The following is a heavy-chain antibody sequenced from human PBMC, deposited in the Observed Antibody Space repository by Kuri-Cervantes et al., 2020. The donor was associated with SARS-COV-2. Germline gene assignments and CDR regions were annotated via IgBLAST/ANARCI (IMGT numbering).Heavy chain of an antibody. V-gene: IGHV3-48*03. Sequence: GGSLRLSCAASGFTFSSYEMNWVRQAPGKGLEWVSYISSSGSTIYYADSVKGRFTISRDNAKNSLYLQMNSLRAEDTAVYYCAREGSGYYYGMDVWGQGTTVTVSS. CDR2: ISSSGSTI. J-gene: IGHJ6*02. CDR1: GFTFSSYE. CDR3: AREGSGYYYGMDV.